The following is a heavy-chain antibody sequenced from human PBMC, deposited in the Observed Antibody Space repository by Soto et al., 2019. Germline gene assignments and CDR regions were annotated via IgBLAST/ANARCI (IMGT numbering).Heavy chain of an antibody. CDR3: ARDRIAAAGTEWFDP. V-gene: IGHV3-7*03. J-gene: IGHJ5*02. D-gene: IGHD6-13*01. Sequence: PGGSLRLSCAASGFTFSSYWMSWVRQAPGKGLEWVANIKQDGSEKYYVDSVKGRFTISRDNAKNSLYLQMNSLRAEDTAVYYCARDRIAAAGTEWFDPWGQGTLVTVSS. CDR2: IKQDGSEK. CDR1: GFTFSSYW.